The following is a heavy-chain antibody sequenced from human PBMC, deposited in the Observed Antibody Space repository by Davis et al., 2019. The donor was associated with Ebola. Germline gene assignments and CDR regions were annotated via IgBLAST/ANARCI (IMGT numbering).Heavy chain of an antibody. D-gene: IGHD2-15*01. CDR1: GFTFSDYY. J-gene: IGHJ6*04. V-gene: IGHV3-30*03. CDR3: ARAAYCSGGSCHFYGMDV. CDR2: ISYDGSNK. Sequence: GGSLRLSCAASGFTFSDYYMSWIRQAPGKGLEWVAVISYDGSNKYYADSVKGRFTISRDNSKNTLYLQLNSLRAEDTAVYYCARAAYCSGGSCHFYGMDVWGKGTTVTVSS.